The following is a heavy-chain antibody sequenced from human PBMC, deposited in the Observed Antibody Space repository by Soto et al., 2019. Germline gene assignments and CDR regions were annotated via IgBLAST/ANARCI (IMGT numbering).Heavy chain of an antibody. CDR2: IYSGGST. V-gene: IGHV3-66*01. CDR3: ARDPRHSGDYRMWYYGMDV. D-gene: IGHD4-17*01. J-gene: IGHJ6*02. Sequence: PGGSLRLSCAASGFTVSSNYMSWVRQAPGKGLEWVSVIYSGGSTYYADSVKGRFTISRDNSKNTLYLQMNSLRAEDTAVYYCARDPRHSGDYRMWYYGMDVWGQGTTVTVSS. CDR1: GFTVSSNY.